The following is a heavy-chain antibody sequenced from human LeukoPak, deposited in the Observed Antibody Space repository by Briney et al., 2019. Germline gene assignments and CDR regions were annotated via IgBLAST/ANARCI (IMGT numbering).Heavy chain of an antibody. V-gene: IGHV3-74*03. CDR3: ARDQRVTGRPDIDY. J-gene: IGHJ4*02. CDR1: GFTFRNHW. CDR2: ISSGGSST. Sequence: GGSLRLSCAASGFTFRNHWMHWVRQTPGKGLVWVSRISSGGSSTTYADSVKGRFTISRDNAKNTLYLQMNNLRAEDTAMYYCARDQRVTGRPDIDYWGQGTLVIVFS. D-gene: IGHD6-6*01.